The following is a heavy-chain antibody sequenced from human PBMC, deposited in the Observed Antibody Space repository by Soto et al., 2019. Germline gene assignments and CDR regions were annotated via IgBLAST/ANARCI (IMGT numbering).Heavy chain of an antibody. CDR3: ARDLGQQLFDY. Sequence: QVQLVQSGAEVKKPGASVKVSCKASGYTFTSYGISWVRQAPGQGLEWMGWISAYNGNKKYAQKLQGRVTMTTDTSTSTGYMELRSQISDDAAVYYCARDLGQQLFDYWGQGTLVTVSS. V-gene: IGHV1-18*01. CDR2: ISAYNGNK. D-gene: IGHD6-13*01. J-gene: IGHJ4*02. CDR1: GYTFTSYG.